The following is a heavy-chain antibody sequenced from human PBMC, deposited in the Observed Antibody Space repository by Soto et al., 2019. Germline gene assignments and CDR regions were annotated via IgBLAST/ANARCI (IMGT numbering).Heavy chain of an antibody. CDR3: AKGRRKTYYYDSSGYYELRGVTDHYMPFDY. V-gene: IGHV3-23*01. J-gene: IGHJ4*02. CDR1: GFTFSDYV. CDR2: ISGSGGST. D-gene: IGHD3-22*01. Sequence: PGGSLRLSCTASGFTFSDYVMSWVRQAPGKGLEWVSAISGSGGSTYYADSVKGRFTISRDNSKNTLYLQMNSLRAEDTAVYYCAKGRRKTYYYDSSGYYELRGVTDHYMPFDYWGQGTLVTVSS.